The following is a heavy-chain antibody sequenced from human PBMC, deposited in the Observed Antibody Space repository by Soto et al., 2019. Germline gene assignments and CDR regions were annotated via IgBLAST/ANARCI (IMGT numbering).Heavy chain of an antibody. D-gene: IGHD5-12*01. Sequence: SETLWLTWTVCGGSISSSNYYWGWIRQNTGQGLEWIGSMFYSGHPYYTPSLKSRVTISVDTSKNQFSLKLNSVTAADTAVYFCARGYFFLPNSGYVRGYWFDPWGQGTLVTVS. CDR2: MFYSGHP. J-gene: IGHJ5*02. CDR1: GGSISSSNYY. CDR3: ARGYFFLPNSGYVRGYWFDP. V-gene: IGHV4-39*01.